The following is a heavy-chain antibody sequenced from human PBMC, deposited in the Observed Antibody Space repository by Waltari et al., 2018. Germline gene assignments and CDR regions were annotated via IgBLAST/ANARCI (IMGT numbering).Heavy chain of an antibody. J-gene: IGHJ4*02. D-gene: IGHD3-10*01. V-gene: IGHV3-23*04. CDR3: ARGLGELLPFDF. Sequence: VKLVDSGGGLVQPGESLRLSCAASGFTLNNDAISWVRQAPGKGLEWVSSTTDSGVTTYYADFVKGRSIISTDNSSNTVYLEMNTVRVEDTALYFCARGLGELLPFDFWGQGTMVTVSS. CDR2: TTDSGVTT. CDR1: GFTLNNDA.